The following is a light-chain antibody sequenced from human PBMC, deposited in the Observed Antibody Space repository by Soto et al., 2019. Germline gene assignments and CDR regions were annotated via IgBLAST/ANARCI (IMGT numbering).Light chain of an antibody. J-gene: IGKJ1*01. CDR2: DAS. Sequence: EILLTQSPATLSLSPGERATLSCGASQSVSSYLAWYQQKPGQAPRLLIYDASNRATGIPARFSGSGSGTDFTLTISSLEPEDFAVYYCQQRSNWPPSWTFGQGTKV. CDR3: QQRSNWPPSWT. CDR1: QSVSSY. V-gene: IGKV3-11*01.